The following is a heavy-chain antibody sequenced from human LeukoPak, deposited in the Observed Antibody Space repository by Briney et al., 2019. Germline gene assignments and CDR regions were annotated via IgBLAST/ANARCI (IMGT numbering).Heavy chain of an antibody. Sequence: GGSLRLSCATSRFTFSTYGMHWVRQAPGKGLEWVAVISHDGSNEYYADSVKGRFTISRDNSKNTLYLQMNSLRAEDTAVYYCAKDTIPRIAVAGGGRFDPWGQGTLVTVSS. D-gene: IGHD6-19*01. CDR1: RFTFSTYG. CDR3: AKDTIPRIAVAGGGRFDP. J-gene: IGHJ5*02. CDR2: ISHDGSNE. V-gene: IGHV3-30*18.